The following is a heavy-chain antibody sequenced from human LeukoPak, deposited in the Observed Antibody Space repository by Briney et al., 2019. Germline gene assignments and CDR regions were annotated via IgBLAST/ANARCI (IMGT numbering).Heavy chain of an antibody. Sequence: GASVKVSCKASGYTFTSYGISWVRQAPGQGLEWMGWISAYNGNTNYAEKLQGRVTMTTDTPTSTAYMELRSLRYDDTAVYYCARARQPYSSSWSDYWGQGTLVTVSS. D-gene: IGHD6-13*01. J-gene: IGHJ4*02. CDR3: ARARQPYSSSWSDY. CDR1: GYTFTSYG. V-gene: IGHV1-18*01. CDR2: ISAYNGNT.